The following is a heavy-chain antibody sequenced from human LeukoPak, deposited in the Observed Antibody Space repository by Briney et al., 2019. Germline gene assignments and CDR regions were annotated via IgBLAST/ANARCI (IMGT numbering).Heavy chain of an antibody. CDR2: MNPNSGNT. J-gene: IGHJ4*02. Sequence: ASVKVSCKASGYTFTSYDINWVRQATGQGLEWMGWMNPNSGNTGCAQKFQGRVTMTRNTSISTAYMELSSLRSEDTAVYYCARAEYVWGSYRYARGSPPGYWGQGTLVTVSS. CDR1: GYTFTSYD. CDR3: ARAEYVWGSYRYARGSPPGY. V-gene: IGHV1-8*01. D-gene: IGHD3-16*02.